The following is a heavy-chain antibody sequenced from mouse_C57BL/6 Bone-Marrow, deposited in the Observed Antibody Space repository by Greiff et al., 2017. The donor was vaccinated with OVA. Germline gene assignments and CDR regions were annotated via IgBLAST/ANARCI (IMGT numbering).Heavy chain of an antibody. CDR2: LRSKSSTYAT. Sequence: EVQLVESGGGLVQPKGSLKLSCAASGFTFHTYAMHWVRQAPGKGLEWVALLRSKSSTYATSYSDSVKDRFTISRDDSQSMLYLQMNNLKTEDTAMYYCVREGYGSYFDYWGKGTTLTVSS. J-gene: IGHJ2*01. CDR1: GFTFHTYA. CDR3: VREGYGSYFDY. D-gene: IGHD1-1*01. V-gene: IGHV10-3*01.